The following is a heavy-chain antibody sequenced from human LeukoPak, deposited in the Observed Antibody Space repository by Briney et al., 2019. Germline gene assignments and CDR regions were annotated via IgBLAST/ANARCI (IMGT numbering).Heavy chain of an antibody. CDR2: IIPIFGTA. V-gene: IGHV1-69*01. J-gene: IGHJ6*01. D-gene: IGHD5-18*01. CDR1: GGTFSSYA. Sequence: SVKVTLTSSGGTFSSYAISWVRQAPGQGLEWMGGIIPIFGTANYAQKFQGRVTITADESTSTAYVELSSLRSEDTAVYYCARCGDTAMVTHGMDVRRQGSTVTVSS. CDR3: ARCGDTAMVTHGMDV.